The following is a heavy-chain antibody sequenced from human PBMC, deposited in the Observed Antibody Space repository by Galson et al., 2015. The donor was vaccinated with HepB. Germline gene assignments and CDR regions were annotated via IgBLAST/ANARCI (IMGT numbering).Heavy chain of an antibody. CDR1: GFIFSDYY. D-gene: IGHD3-10*01. CDR3: ARAAGWFDP. J-gene: IGHJ5*02. V-gene: IGHV3-11*01. Sequence: SLRLSCAASGFIFSDYYMSWIRQTPGKGLEWVSSISNDGNTVKYADSVKGRFTISRDKARNSLSLQMNSLRVEDTAIYYCARAAGWFDPWGQGTLVTVSS. CDR2: ISNDGNTV.